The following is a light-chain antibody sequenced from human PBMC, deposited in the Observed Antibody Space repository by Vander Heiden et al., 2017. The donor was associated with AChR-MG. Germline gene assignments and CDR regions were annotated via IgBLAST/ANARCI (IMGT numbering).Light chain of an antibody. CDR3: NSRDTSGNHLEL. J-gene: IGLJ2*01. CDR1: SLRHYY. V-gene: IGLV3-19*01. Sequence: SSELTQDSTLSVALGQTARITCQGDSLRHYYASWYQKKPGQAPVLVMYGKTNRPSGIPDRFSGSSSGNTASLTVTGAQAEDEADYYCNSRDTSGNHLELFGGGTKLTVL. CDR2: GKT.